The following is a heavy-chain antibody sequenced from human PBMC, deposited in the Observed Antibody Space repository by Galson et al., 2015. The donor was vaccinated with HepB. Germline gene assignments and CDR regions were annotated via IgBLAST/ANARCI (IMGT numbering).Heavy chain of an antibody. CDR2: INTYTRNP. CDR3: ARGLGSNGYYAFNI. J-gene: IGHJ3*02. Sequence: SVKVSCKASGYTFTTYAVSWVRQAPGRGLEWMGWINTYTRNPTYAQGFTGRFVFSLDTSVSTAYLQITSLKAEDSAVYYCARGLGSNGYYAFNIWGQGTMVIVSS. D-gene: IGHD5-12*01. V-gene: IGHV7-4-1*02. CDR1: GYTFTTYA.